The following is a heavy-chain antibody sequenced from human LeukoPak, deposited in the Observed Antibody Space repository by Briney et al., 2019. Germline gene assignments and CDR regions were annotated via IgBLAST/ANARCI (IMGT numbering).Heavy chain of an antibody. D-gene: IGHD3-3*01. Sequence: GGSLRLSCAASGFTFSSYWMSWVRQAPGKGLEWVANIKQDGSEKYYADSVKGRFTISRDNAKNSLYLQMNSLRAEDTALYYCAKEQNFGDFWSGYKYYFDYWGQGTLVTVSS. CDR2: IKQDGSEK. CDR3: AKEQNFGDFWSGYKYYFDY. J-gene: IGHJ4*02. V-gene: IGHV3-7*03. CDR1: GFTFSSYW.